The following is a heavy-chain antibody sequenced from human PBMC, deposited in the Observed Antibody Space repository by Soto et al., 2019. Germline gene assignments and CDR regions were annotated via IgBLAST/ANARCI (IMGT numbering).Heavy chain of an antibody. CDR2: ISAYNGNT. D-gene: IGHD2-2*01. J-gene: IGHJ5*02. CDR1: GYTFTSYG. CDR3: ARGGVYCSSTSCHTGYNWFDP. Sequence: ASVKVSCKASGYTFTSYGISWVRQAPGQGLEWMGWISAYNGNTNYAQKLQGRVTMTTDTSTSTAYMELRSLRSDDTAVYYCARGGVYCSSTSCHTGYNWFDPWGQGTLVTVSS. V-gene: IGHV1-18*01.